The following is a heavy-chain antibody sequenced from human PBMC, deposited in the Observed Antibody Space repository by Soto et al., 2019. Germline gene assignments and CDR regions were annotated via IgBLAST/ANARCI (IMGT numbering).Heavy chain of an antibody. CDR2: TYCSSKWYN. CDR3: ARDDSSSWYGGHDAFDF. D-gene: IGHD6-13*01. J-gene: IGHJ3*01. V-gene: IGHV6-1*01. Sequence: SQTLSLTCVNSGDSVSGNSGAWNWIRQSATRGLEWLGRTYCSSKWYNDYAVSVISRITTNPGASKNQFSLQLNSVTPEDTAAYYCARDDSSSWYGGHDAFDFWGQGAMVTVSS. CDR1: GDSVSGNSGA.